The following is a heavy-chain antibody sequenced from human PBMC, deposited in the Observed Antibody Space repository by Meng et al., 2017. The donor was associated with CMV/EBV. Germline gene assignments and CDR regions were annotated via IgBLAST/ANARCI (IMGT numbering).Heavy chain of an antibody. V-gene: IGHV1-18*01. D-gene: IGHD3-3*01. CDR1: GYTFTSYG. CDR3: ARDSFVLRFLEWFDADWFDP. CDR2: ISAYNGNT. Sequence: ASVKVSCKASGYTFTSYGISWVRQAPGQGLEWMGWISAYNGNTNYAQKLQGRVTMTTDTSTSTAYMELRSLRSDDTAVYYCARDSFVLRFLEWFDADWFDPWGQGTLVTVSS. J-gene: IGHJ5*02.